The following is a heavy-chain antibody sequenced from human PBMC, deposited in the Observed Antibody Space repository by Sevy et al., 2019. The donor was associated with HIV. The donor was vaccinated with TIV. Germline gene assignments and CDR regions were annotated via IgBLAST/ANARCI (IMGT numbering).Heavy chain of an antibody. CDR2: ISGSGGST. CDR1: GFTFSSYA. V-gene: IGHV3-23*01. Sequence: GGSLRLSCAASGFTFSSYAMNWVRQVPGKGLEWVSIISGSGGSTYYADSVKGRFTISRDNSQNTLYLQMNSLRAEDTAVYYCAKDRWDSGSYVDYWGQGTLVTVSS. J-gene: IGHJ4*02. CDR3: AKDRWDSGSYVDY. D-gene: IGHD1-26*01.